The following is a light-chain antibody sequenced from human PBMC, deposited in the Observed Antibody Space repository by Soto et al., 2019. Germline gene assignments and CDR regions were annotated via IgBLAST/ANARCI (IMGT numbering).Light chain of an antibody. J-gene: IGKJ1*01. V-gene: IGKV1-5*03. CDR2: KAS. CDR3: QQYNSLWT. Sequence: DIQMTQSPSTLSASVGDRVTITCRASQSISSWLAWYQRKPGKAPKLLIYKASSLESGVPSRFSGSGSGTEFTLTISSLQPDDFANYYCQQYNSLWTFGQGTKVEIK. CDR1: QSISSW.